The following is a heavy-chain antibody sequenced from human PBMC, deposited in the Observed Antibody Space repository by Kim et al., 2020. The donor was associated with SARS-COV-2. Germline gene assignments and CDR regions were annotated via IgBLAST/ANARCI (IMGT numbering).Heavy chain of an antibody. CDR1: GFTFDDYA. CDR2: ISGDGGST. Sequence: GGSLRLSCAASGFTFDDYAMHWVRQAPGKGLEWVSLISGDGGSTYYADSVKGRFTISRDNSKNSLYLQMNSLRTEDTALYYCAKDVSNYGDYGEGYFDYWGQGTMVTVSS. CDR3: AKDVSNYGDYGEGYFDY. V-gene: IGHV3-43*02. D-gene: IGHD4-17*01. J-gene: IGHJ4*02.